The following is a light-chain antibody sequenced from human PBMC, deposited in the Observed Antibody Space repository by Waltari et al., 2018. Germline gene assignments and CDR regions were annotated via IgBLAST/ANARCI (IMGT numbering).Light chain of an antibody. CDR2: GAS. J-gene: IGKJ1*01. CDR1: QVIGSY. CDR3: QQLNSYPRGT. V-gene: IGKV1-9*01. Sequence: DIQLTQSPSFLSASVGDRVTIPCRARQVIGSYLAWYQQKPGKAPKLLIYGASTLQTGVPSRFSGSGSGTEFTLTISSLQPEDFATYYCQQLNSYPRGTFGQGTKVEIK.